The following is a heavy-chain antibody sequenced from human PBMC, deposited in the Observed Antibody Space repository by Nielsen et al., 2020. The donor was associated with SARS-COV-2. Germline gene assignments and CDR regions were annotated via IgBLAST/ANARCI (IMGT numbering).Heavy chain of an antibody. CDR3: ARHVAIAAVSYYFDY. Sequence: SETLSPTCTVSGGSISSYYWSWIRQPPGKGLEWIGYIYYSGSTNYNPSLKSRVTISVDTSKNQFSLKLSSVTAADTAVYYCARHVAIAAVSYYFDYWGQGTLVTVSS. J-gene: IGHJ4*02. CDR2: IYYSGST. CDR1: GGSISSYY. V-gene: IGHV4-59*08. D-gene: IGHD6-13*01.